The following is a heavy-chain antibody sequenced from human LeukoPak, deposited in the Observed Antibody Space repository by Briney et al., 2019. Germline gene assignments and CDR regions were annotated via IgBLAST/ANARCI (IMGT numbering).Heavy chain of an antibody. Sequence: GGSLRLSCAASGFTFTSSAMQLVRQAPGKGLEWAAFIRFDGSIKDYGDSVKGRFTISRDNSRNTVYLQMNSLRFEDTAVYYCASGVIADNHWGQGTLVTVSS. J-gene: IGHJ5*02. CDR2: IRFDGSIK. CDR3: ASGVIADNH. V-gene: IGHV3-30*02. D-gene: IGHD2-21*01. CDR1: GFTFTSSA.